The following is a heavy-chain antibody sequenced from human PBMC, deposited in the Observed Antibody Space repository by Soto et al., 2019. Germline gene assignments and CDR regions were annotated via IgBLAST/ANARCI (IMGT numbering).Heavy chain of an antibody. CDR3: ASREEALPF. CDR2: VHRSRGT. J-gene: IGHJ4*02. CDR1: GGSINTDSW. V-gene: IGHV4-4*02. Sequence: QVQLQESGPGLVSPLGTLSLTCAVSGGSINTDSWWSWGRQPPGKGLEWIWVVHRSRGTNYNSSLKSLVTISIDRSTNHFSLMLYSVTAADTAVYDCASREEALPFWGQGTLVTVSS. D-gene: IGHD6-6*01.